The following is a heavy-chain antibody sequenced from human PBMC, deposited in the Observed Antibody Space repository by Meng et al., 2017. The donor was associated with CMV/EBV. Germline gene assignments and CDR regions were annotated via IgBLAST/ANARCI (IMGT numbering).Heavy chain of an antibody. CDR1: GFTFSSYW. Sequence: GESLKISCAASGFTFSSYWMSWVRQAPGKGLEWVANIKQDGSEKYYVDSVKGRFTISRDNAKNSLYLQMNSLRAEDTAVYYCARTKQLVRFDYWGQGTLVTVSS. D-gene: IGHD6-13*01. J-gene: IGHJ4*02. CDR3: ARTKQLVRFDY. V-gene: IGHV3-7*01. CDR2: IKQDGSEK.